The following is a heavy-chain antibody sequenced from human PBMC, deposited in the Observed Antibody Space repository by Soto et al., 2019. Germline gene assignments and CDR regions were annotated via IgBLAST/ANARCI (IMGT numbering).Heavy chain of an antibody. CDR3: AKDRDYPRDYFHY. CDR1: GFTLGRYG. CDR2: VSPNGQGI. D-gene: IGHD3-10*01. J-gene: IGHJ4*02. Sequence: LRLSCVASGFTLGRYGMSWVRQAPGKGLEWVSAVSPNGQGIYYADSVRGRFTISRDFSKNTVFLHMDSLRAEDTAVYYCAKDRDYPRDYFHYWGQGTLVTVSS. V-gene: IGHV3-23*01.